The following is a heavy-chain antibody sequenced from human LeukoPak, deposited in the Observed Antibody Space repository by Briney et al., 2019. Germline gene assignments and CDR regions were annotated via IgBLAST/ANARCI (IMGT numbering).Heavy chain of an antibody. Sequence: PGGSLRLSCAASGFTFNTHGMHWVRQAPGKGLEWVAVIWYDGSNKYYADSVKGRFTISRDNSENMVYLEMNSLRAEDTAMYYCARDRVGYCASISCFTFDNWGQGTLVTVSS. D-gene: IGHD2-2*01. CDR2: IWYDGSNK. V-gene: IGHV3-33*01. CDR3: ARDRVGYCASISCFTFDN. J-gene: IGHJ4*02. CDR1: GFTFNTHG.